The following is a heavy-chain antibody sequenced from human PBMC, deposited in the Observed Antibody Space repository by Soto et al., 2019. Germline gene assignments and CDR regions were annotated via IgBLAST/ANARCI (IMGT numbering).Heavy chain of an antibody. CDR3: ARVRGVLPAAKLYYSDYLDV. J-gene: IGHJ6*03. Sequence: QVPLVQSGAEVKKPGASVKVSCKASGYTFTSYGISWVRQAPGQGLEWMGWISAYNGNTNYAQKLQGRVTMTTDTSTSTAYMELRSLRSDDTAVYYCARVRGVLPAAKLYYSDYLDVWCKGTTDMVSS. D-gene: IGHD2-2*01. V-gene: IGHV1-18*01. CDR2: ISAYNGNT. CDR1: GYTFTSYG.